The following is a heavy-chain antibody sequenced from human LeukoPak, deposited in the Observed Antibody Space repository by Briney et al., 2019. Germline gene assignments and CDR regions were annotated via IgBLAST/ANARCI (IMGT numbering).Heavy chain of an antibody. CDR3: AKDASVTDYYYYMDV. Sequence: PGRSLRLSCAASGFTFSSTAMSWVRQAPGKGLEWVSAISGSGGSTYYADSVKGRFTISRDNSKNTLYLQMNSLRAEDTAVYYCAKDASVTDYYYYMDVWGKGTTVTVSS. D-gene: IGHD4-11*01. J-gene: IGHJ6*03. CDR2: ISGSGGST. V-gene: IGHV3-23*01. CDR1: GFTFSSTA.